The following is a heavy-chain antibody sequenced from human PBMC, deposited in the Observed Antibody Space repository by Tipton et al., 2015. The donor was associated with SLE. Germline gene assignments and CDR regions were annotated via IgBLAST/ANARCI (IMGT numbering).Heavy chain of an antibody. Sequence: TLSLTCTVSNGSISSSPYYWGRIRQSPGKGLEWVGSIYYTGRTSYNSSLMSRVTISIDTSYNQFSLRLTTVTAADTAVYYCARHIWGGYDAFDVWGHGALVTVSS. V-gene: IGHV4-39*01. J-gene: IGHJ3*01. D-gene: IGHD3-16*01. CDR1: NGSISSSPYY. CDR3: ARHIWGGYDAFDV. CDR2: IYYTGRT.